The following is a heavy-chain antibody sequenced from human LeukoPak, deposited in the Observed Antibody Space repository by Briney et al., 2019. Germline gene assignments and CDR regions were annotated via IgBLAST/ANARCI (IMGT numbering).Heavy chain of an antibody. Sequence: SETLSLTCTVSGGSISSYYWSWIRKPPGKGLECIGYIYYSGSTNYNPSLKSRVTISVDTSKNQFSLKLSSVTAADTAVYYCAGAAAGPHWFDPWGQGTLVTVSS. V-gene: IGHV4-59*01. J-gene: IGHJ5*02. CDR1: GGSISSYY. CDR2: IYYSGST. CDR3: AGAAAGPHWFDP. D-gene: IGHD6-13*01.